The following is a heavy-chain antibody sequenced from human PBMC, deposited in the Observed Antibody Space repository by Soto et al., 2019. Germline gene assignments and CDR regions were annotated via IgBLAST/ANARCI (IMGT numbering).Heavy chain of an antibody. V-gene: IGHV1-69*01. J-gene: IGHJ4*02. CDR1: GGTFSSYA. CDR3: AREGRDYGDYGVFDY. D-gene: IGHD4-17*01. CDR2: IIPIFGTA. Sequence: QVQLVQSGAEVKKPGSAVKVSCKASGGTFSSYAISWVRQAPGQGLEWMGGIIPIFGTANYAQKFQGRVTITADESTRTDYMELSSLRSEDTGVYYCAREGRDYGDYGVFDYWGQGSLVTVSS.